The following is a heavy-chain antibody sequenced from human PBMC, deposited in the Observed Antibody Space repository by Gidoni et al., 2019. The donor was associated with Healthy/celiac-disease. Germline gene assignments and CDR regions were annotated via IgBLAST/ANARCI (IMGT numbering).Heavy chain of an antibody. V-gene: IGHV3-21*01. CDR3: ARAPGAYCGGDGPQDPNPPPYYFDY. D-gene: IGHD2-21*01. CDR2: SSSSSSYI. J-gene: IGHJ4*02. CDR1: GFTFSSYS. Sequence: EVQLVESGGGLVKPGGSLRLPCAASGFTFSSYSMNWVRAAPGKGLEWVSASSSSSSYIYYADSVKGRFTIARDNAKNSLYLQWNSLRAEDTAVYYCARAPGAYCGGDGPQDPNPPPYYFDYWGQGTLVTVSS.